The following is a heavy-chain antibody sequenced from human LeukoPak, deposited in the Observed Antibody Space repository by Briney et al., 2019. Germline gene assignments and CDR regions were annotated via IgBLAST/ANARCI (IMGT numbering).Heavy chain of an antibody. J-gene: IGHJ5*02. CDR3: ARGILTGYYIIDWFDP. CDR2: IIPIFGTA. Sequence: SVKVSCKASGGTFSSYAISWVRQAPGQGLEWMGGIIPIFGTANYAQKFQGRVTITADESTSTAYMELSSLRSEDTAVYYCARGILTGYYIIDWFDPWGQGTLVAVSS. D-gene: IGHD3-9*01. V-gene: IGHV1-69*13. CDR1: GGTFSSYA.